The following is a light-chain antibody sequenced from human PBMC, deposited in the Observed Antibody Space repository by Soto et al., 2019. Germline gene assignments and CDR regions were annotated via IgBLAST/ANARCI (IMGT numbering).Light chain of an antibody. CDR2: NTY. J-gene: IGLJ2*01. CDR3: AAWDDSLNGVV. V-gene: IGLV1-44*01. CDR1: SSNIGSHT. Sequence: QSVLTQPPSASGTPGQRVTISCSGSSSNIGSHTVNWYQQLPGTAPRLLIYNTYYRPSGVPDRFSGSKSGTSASLAISGLQSADEADYYCAAWDDSLNGVVFGGGTKVTVL.